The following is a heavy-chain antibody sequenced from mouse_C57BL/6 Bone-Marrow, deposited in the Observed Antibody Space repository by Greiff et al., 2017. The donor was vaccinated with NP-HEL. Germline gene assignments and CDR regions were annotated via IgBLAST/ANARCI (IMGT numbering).Heavy chain of an antibody. CDR3: ASTTVKAY. V-gene: IGHV1-59*01. D-gene: IGHD1-1*01. J-gene: IGHJ3*01. CDR1: GYTFTSYW. Sequence: VQLQQPGAELVRPGTSVKLSCKASGYTFTSYWMHWVKQRPGQGLEWIGVIDPSDSYTNYNQKFKGKATLTVDTSSSTAYMQLSSLTSEDSAVYDCASTTVKAYWGQGTLVTVSA. CDR2: IDPSDSYT.